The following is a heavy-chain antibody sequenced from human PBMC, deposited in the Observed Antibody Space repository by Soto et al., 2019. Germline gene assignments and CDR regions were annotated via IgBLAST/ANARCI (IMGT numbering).Heavy chain of an antibody. J-gene: IGHJ4*02. V-gene: IGHV3-48*02. CDR2: ISSNGGTI. Sequence: GGSLRLSCAASGFTFSSCGMNWVRQAPGKGLEWVSYISSNGGTIYYADSVKGRFTISRDNAKNSLYLQMNSLRDEDTAVYYCARDGVGATLGFDYWGQGTLVTVSS. CDR1: GFTFSSCG. CDR3: ARDGVGATLGFDY. D-gene: IGHD1-26*01.